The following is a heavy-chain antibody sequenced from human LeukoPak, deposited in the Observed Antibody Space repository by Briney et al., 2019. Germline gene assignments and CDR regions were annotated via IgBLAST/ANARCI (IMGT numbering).Heavy chain of an antibody. CDR1: GYTFTSYD. CDR3: ANPPIWSGYYVSSNDAFDI. Sequence: ASVKVSCKASGYTFTSYDINWVRQATGQGLEWMGWMNPNSGNTGYAQKFQGRVTITRNTSISTAYMELSSLRSEDTAVYYCANPPIWSGYYVSSNDAFDIWGQGTMVTVSS. J-gene: IGHJ3*02. V-gene: IGHV1-8*03. CDR2: MNPNSGNT. D-gene: IGHD3-3*01.